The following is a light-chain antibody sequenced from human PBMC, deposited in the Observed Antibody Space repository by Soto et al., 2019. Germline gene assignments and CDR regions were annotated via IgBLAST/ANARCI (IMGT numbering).Light chain of an antibody. V-gene: IGKV3-20*01. Sequence: EIVLTQSPGTLSLSPGERFTLSCRASQSVTSSYIAWYPQKSGQAPRLLLYGASSRATGIPDRFRGSGSGTDFTLTISRLEPEDFAVYDCQQYGGLPTVDQGTKVDI. CDR3: QQYGGLPT. J-gene: IGKJ1*01. CDR1: QSVTSSY. CDR2: GAS.